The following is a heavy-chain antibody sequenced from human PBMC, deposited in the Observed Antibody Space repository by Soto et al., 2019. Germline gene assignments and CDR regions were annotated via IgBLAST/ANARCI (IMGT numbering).Heavy chain of an antibody. Sequence: SVKVSCKASGGTFSSYAISWVRQAPGQGLEWMGGIIPIFGTANYAQKFQGRVTITADESTSTAYMELSSLRSEDTAVYYCASHPGYYYDSSGYSPTYYYYGMDVWGQGTTVTV. J-gene: IGHJ6*02. V-gene: IGHV1-69*13. D-gene: IGHD3-22*01. CDR1: GGTFSSYA. CDR3: ASHPGYYYDSSGYSPTYYYYGMDV. CDR2: IIPIFGTA.